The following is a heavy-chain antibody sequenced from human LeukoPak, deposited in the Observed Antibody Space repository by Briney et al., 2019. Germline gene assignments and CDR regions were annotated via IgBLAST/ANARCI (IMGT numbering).Heavy chain of an antibody. CDR3: ARGPSPRVAARLDYFDY. D-gene: IGHD6-6*01. CDR1: GYTFSSYD. Sequence: ASVKVSCKASGYTFSSYDINWVRQATGQGLEWMGWMNPNSGNTGYAQKFQGRVTMTRNTSISTAYMELRSLRSDDTAVYYCARGPSPRVAARLDYFDYWGQGTLVTVSS. CDR2: MNPNSGNT. V-gene: IGHV1-8*01. J-gene: IGHJ4*02.